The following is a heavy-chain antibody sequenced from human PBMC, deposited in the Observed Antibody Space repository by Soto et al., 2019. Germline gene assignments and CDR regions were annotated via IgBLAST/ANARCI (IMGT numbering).Heavy chain of an antibody. CDR3: ARASITMVRGVMGRWFDP. CDR1: GGSISSSNL. J-gene: IGHJ5*02. Sequence: PSETLSLTCAVSGGSISSSNLWSWVRQPPGKGLEWIGEIYHSGSTNYNPSLKSRVTISVDKSKNQFSLKLSSVTAADTAVYYCARASITMVRGVMGRWFDPWGQGTLVTVSS. V-gene: IGHV4-4*02. D-gene: IGHD3-10*01. CDR2: IYHSGST.